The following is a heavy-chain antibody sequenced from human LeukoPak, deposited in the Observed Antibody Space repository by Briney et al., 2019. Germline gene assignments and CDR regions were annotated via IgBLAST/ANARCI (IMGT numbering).Heavy chain of an antibody. CDR2: ISSSSSYI. V-gene: IGHV3-21*04. Sequence: GGSLRLSCAASGFTFSSYSMNWVRQAPGKGLEWVSSISSSSSYIYYADSVKGRFTISRDNAKNSLYLQMNSLRAEDTAVYYCARYSWNYAYYFDYWGQGTLVTVSS. CDR3: ARYSWNYAYYFDY. CDR1: GFTFSSYS. D-gene: IGHD1-7*01. J-gene: IGHJ4*02.